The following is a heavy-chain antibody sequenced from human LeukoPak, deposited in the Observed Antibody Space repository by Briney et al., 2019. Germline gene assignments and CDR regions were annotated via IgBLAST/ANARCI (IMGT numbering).Heavy chain of an antibody. CDR2: IRSKAYGGTT. Sequence: PGGSLRLSCTASGFTFGDYAMSWFRQAPGKGLEWVGFIRSKAYGGTTEYAASVKGRFTISRDDSKSIAYLQMNSLKTEDTAVYYCTRGSSWDHHYFDYWGQGTLVTVSS. CDR3: TRGSSWDHHYFDY. CDR1: GFTFGDYA. J-gene: IGHJ4*02. D-gene: IGHD6-13*01. V-gene: IGHV3-49*03.